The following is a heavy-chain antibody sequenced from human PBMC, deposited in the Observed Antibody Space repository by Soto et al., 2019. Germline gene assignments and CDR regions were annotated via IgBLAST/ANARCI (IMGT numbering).Heavy chain of an antibody. D-gene: IGHD7-27*01. Sequence: EVQLLESGGDLVQPGGSLRLSCAASGFTFSNYDMTWVRQAPGKGLEWVSTISGSGDSTYYADSVKGRFTISRDNSKNTLYLQMNSRRADDTAVYYCATGRQMGYWGHGTQVSVSS. CDR3: ATGRQMGY. J-gene: IGHJ4*01. CDR2: ISGSGDST. V-gene: IGHV3-23*01. CDR1: GFTFSNYD.